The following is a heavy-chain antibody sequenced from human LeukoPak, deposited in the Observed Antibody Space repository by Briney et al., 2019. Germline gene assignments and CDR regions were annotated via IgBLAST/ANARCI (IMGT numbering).Heavy chain of an antibody. J-gene: IGHJ4*02. CDR3: ARAGEDYYGSGSYSRYDY. D-gene: IGHD3-10*01. CDR2: IHTSGST. V-gene: IGHV4-4*07. CDR1: GGSITSYY. Sequence: SETLSLTCTVSGGSITSYYWSWIRQPAGKGLEWMGRIHTSGSTNYNRSLKSRVTMSGDTSKNQVSLKLSSVTAADTAVYYCARAGEDYYGSGSYSRYDYWGQGTLVTVSS.